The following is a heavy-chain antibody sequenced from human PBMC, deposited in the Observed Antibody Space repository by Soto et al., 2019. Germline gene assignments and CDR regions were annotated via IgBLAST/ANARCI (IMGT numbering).Heavy chain of an antibody. V-gene: IGHV1-2*02. CDR3: VRGGGVDVVTPTRVVFDY. J-gene: IGHJ4*02. CDR1: GYTFTGNY. Sequence: QVQLVQSGAEVQKPGASVKVSCKASGYTFTGNYIHWVRQAPGQGPEWMAWINPRSGGTDSAQKSQGRVTITRDTSTTTAYMDLSRLTSDNTAMYYCVRGGGVDVVTPTRVVFDYWGQGTLLTVSS. D-gene: IGHD2-21*02. CDR2: INPRSGGT.